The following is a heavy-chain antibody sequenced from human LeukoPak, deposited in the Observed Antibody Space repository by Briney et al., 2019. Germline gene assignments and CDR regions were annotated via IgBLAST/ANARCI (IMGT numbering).Heavy chain of an antibody. CDR3: ARGTVGDRWDGYKMFDP. J-gene: IGHJ5*02. CDR1: GGSISNYY. D-gene: IGHD5-24*01. V-gene: IGHV4-4*07. CDR2: IYTSGTT. Sequence: TSETLSLTCTVSGGSISNYYWSWIRQPAGKGLEWIGRIYTSGTTNYNPSLKSRVTMSVDTSKNQFSLKLSSVTAADTAVYYCARGTVGDRWDGYKMFDPWGQGTLVTVSS.